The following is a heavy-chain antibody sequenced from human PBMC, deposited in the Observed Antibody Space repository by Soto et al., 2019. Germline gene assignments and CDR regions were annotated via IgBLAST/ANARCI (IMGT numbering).Heavy chain of an antibody. CDR3: AKALELPWFFDY. J-gene: IGHJ4*02. Sequence: GGSLRLSCAASGFTFSSYAMSWVRQAPGKGLEWVSAISGSGGSTYYVDSVKGRFTISRDNSKNTLYLQMNSLRAEDTAVYYCAKALELPWFFDYWGQGTLVTVSS. D-gene: IGHD1-7*01. CDR2: ISGSGGST. V-gene: IGHV3-23*01. CDR1: GFTFSSYA.